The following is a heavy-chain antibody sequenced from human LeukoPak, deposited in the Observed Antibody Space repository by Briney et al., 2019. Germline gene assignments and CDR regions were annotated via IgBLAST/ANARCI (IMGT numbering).Heavy chain of an antibody. J-gene: IGHJ4*02. V-gene: IGHV3-43*02. D-gene: IGHD6-19*01. CDR2: IKGNGDTT. CDR1: GFTFHNYA. Sequence: GGSLRLSCAASGFTFHNYAMHWVRQAPGKGLEWVSLIKGNGDTTYNADSVKGRFTISRDNSKDSLYLQINSLRTEDTALYYCAKDIGSGWSFDYWGQGTLVTVSS. CDR3: AKDIGSGWSFDY.